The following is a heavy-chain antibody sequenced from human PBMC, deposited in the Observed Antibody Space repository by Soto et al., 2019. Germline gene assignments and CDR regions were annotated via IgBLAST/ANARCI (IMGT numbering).Heavy chain of an antibody. Sequence: KTSETLSLTCGVYGGSFSGYYCSWGRQPPGKGLEWIAEINHSGSTNYNPSLKSRVTISVDTSKNYFSLKLSFVTAADTAVYYCARALPVSRYCISIDCPRSGMDVWGQGTTVTVSS. CDR2: INHSGST. J-gene: IGHJ6*02. D-gene: IGHD2-2*01. V-gene: IGHV4-34*01. CDR3: ARALPVSRYCISIDCPRSGMDV. CDR1: GGSFSGYY.